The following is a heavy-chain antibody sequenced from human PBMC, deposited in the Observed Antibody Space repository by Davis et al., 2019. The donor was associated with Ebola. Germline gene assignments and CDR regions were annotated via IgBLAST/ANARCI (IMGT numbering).Heavy chain of an antibody. J-gene: IGHJ3*02. CDR1: GGSISSGAYS. CDR3: ARSPDALDI. V-gene: IGHV4-30-2*01. CDR2: IYHSGTT. Sequence: PSETLSLTCAVSGGSISSGAYSWGWIRQPPGKGLEWIGYIYHSGTTYYNPSLKSRVTISVDTSKNQFSLKLSSVTAADTAVYYCARSPDALDIWGQGTMVTVSS.